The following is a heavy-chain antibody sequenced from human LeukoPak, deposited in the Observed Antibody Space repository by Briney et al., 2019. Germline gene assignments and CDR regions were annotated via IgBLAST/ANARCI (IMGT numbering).Heavy chain of an antibody. CDR2: IYPRDGST. V-gene: IGHV1-46*01. Sequence: ASVKVSCKASGYSFTSNYIHWVRQAPGQGLEWMGMIYPRDGSTSYAQRFQDRVTVTRDTSTSTVHMELSSLRSEDTAVYYCARDQEGFDYWGQGTQVTVSS. CDR3: ARDQEGFDY. CDR1: GYSFTSNY. J-gene: IGHJ4*02.